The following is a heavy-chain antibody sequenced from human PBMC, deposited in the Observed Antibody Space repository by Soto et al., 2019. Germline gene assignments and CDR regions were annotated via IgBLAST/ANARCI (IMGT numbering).Heavy chain of an antibody. CDR2: ISAYNGNT. CDR3: ARAEKYSSSWPGYYYYGMDV. CDR1: GYTFTSYG. V-gene: IGHV1-18*01. J-gene: IGHJ6*02. D-gene: IGHD6-13*01. Sequence: ASVKVSCKASGYTFTSYGISWVRQAPGQGLEWMGWISAYNGNTNYAQKLQGRVTMTTDTSTSRAYMELRSLRSDDTAVYYCARAEKYSSSWPGYYYYGMDVWGQGTTVTVSS.